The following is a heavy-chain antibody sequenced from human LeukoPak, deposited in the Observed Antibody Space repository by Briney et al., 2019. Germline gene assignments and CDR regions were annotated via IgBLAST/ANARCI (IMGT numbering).Heavy chain of an antibody. Sequence: ASVKVSCKASGYTFTSSYMHWLRQAPGQGLEWMGIINLSGGSTSYAQKFQGRVTMTRVTSTSTVYMELSSLRSEDTAVYYCATGGTDDYWGQGTLVTVSS. CDR3: ATGGTDDY. CDR2: INLSGGST. V-gene: IGHV1-46*03. D-gene: IGHD1-26*01. J-gene: IGHJ4*02. CDR1: GYTFTSSY.